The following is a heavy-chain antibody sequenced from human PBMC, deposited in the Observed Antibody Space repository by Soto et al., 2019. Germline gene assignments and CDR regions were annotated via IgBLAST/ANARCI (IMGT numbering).Heavy chain of an antibody. CDR2: IYYSGST. V-gene: IGHV4-31*03. D-gene: IGHD4-17*01. J-gene: IGHJ4*02. CDR1: GGSISSGGYY. CDR3: ARILRGLRPYGDYHCCDY. Sequence: SETLSLTCTVSGGSISSGGYYWSWIRQHPGKGLEWIGYIYYSGSTYYNPSLKSRVTISVDTSKNQFSLKLSSVTAADTAVYYCARILRGLRPYGDYHCCDYWGQGTLVTVS.